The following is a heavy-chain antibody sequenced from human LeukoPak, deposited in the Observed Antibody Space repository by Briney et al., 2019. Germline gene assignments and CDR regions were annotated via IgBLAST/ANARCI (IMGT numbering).Heavy chain of an antibody. Sequence: PGGSLRLSCVTSGFTFNKAWMSWVRQTPGKGLEWVGRIKSKTDGGTTDYAAPVKGRFTISRDDSKSMLYLQMDSLKTEDTAVYYCTTDQRFFGQLSHLDYWGQGALVTVSS. CDR3: TTDQRFFGQLSHLDY. CDR1: GFTFNKAW. CDR2: IKSKTDGGTT. D-gene: IGHD3-10*01. V-gene: IGHV3-15*01. J-gene: IGHJ4*02.